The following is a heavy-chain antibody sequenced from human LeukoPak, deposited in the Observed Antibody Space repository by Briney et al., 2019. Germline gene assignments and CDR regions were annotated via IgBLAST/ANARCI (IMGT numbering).Heavy chain of an antibody. CDR3: ARGSRWLQLGPFDY. CDR1: GFTFSTYT. D-gene: IGHD5-24*01. J-gene: IGHJ4*02. V-gene: IGHV3-30*01. CDR2: MSYDGGDK. Sequence: GGSLRLSCAASGFTFSTYTMHWVRQAPGKGLEWVAVMSYDGGDKYYAESVKGRFTISRDNSRTTVYLQMNSLRAEDTAVYYCARGSRWLQLGPFDYWGQGTLVTISS.